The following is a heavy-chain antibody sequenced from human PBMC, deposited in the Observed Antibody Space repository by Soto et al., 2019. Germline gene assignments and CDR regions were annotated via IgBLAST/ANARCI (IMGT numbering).Heavy chain of an antibody. J-gene: IGHJ2*01. CDR2: MKPNSGNT. V-gene: IGHV1-8*01. CDR3: AGSDCRGVHCYWSFDV. Sequence: QVQLVQSGAEVTKPGASLKVSCQSSGYTFTSYDINWVRQATGQGLEWMGWMKPNSGNTGFARKFLGRVTMTRNTCIGTACLELRNLNSHDTGVYYCAGSDCRGVHCYWSFDVWGRSTLVTVSS. D-gene: IGHD2-15*01. CDR1: GYTFTSYD.